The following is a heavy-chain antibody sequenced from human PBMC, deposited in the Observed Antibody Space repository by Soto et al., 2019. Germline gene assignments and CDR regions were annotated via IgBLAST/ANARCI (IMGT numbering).Heavy chain of an antibody. Sequence: QVQLVESGGGVVQPGRSLRLSCAASGFTFRQYGMHWVRQAPGKGLEWVAVIFYDESKEYYADSVRGRFTISRDNSNNMVYLQMNSLRGEDTALYYGARDAAARDGRGGMDVWGQGTTGTVSS. CDR3: ARDAAARDGRGGMDV. D-gene: IGHD6-6*01. CDR1: GFTFRQYG. CDR2: IFYDESKE. V-gene: IGHV3-33*01. J-gene: IGHJ6*02.